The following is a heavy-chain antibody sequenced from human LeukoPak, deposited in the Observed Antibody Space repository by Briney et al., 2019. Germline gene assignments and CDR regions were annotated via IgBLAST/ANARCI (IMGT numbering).Heavy chain of an antibody. CDR2: INPDDKSA. CDR1: GFTFSKYW. D-gene: IGHD2/OR15-2a*01. V-gene: IGHV3-74*01. J-gene: IGHJ3*02. Sequence: GGSLRLSCAASGFTFSKYWLHWLRQAPGKGLVWVSRINPDDKSASYADSVKGRFTIARGDARKTLYLQMNSLRAEDTAVLTIVETTFDAFDIWGQGTMVTVSS. CDR3: VETTFDAFDI.